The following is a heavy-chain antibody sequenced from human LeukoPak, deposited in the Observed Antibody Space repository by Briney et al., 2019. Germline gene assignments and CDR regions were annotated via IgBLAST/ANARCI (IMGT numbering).Heavy chain of an antibody. V-gene: IGHV1-46*01. D-gene: IGHD2-8*01. Sequence: ASVKVSCKASGYTFTSYYMHWVRQAPGQGLEWMGIINPSGGSTSYAQKFQGRVTMTTDTSTSTAYMELRSLRSDDTAVYYCARAMDCTNGVCLSYNWFDPWGQGTLVTVSS. J-gene: IGHJ5*02. CDR1: GYTFTSYY. CDR3: ARAMDCTNGVCLSYNWFDP. CDR2: INPSGGST.